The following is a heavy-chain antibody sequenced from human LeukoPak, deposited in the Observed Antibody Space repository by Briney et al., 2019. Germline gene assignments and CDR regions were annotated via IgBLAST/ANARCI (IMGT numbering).Heavy chain of an antibody. CDR1: GFTFSSYA. D-gene: IGHD6-19*01. J-gene: IGHJ6*02. V-gene: IGHV3-23*01. CDR2: ISGSGGST. CDR3: AKGRGSSGWYVLNYYYYGMDV. Sequence: GGSLRLSCAASGFTFSSYAMHWVRQAPGKGLEWVSAISGSGGSTYYADSVKGRFTISRDNSKSTLYLQMNSLRAEDTAVYYCAKGRGSSGWYVLNYYYYGMDVWGQGTTVTVSS.